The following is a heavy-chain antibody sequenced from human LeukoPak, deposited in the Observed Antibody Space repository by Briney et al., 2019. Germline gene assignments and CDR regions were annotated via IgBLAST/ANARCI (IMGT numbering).Heavy chain of an antibody. CDR3: AKPHVERATFHRLDD. V-gene: IGHV3-23*01. CDR1: GFTFNSYA. Sequence: GGSLTLSCAASGFTFNSYAMSWVRQAPGKGLEGVSTITTSGGSIYSADSVKGRFTISRDNSKNTLYLQMNSLRAEDTALYYCAKPHVERATFHRLDDWGQGTLVTVSS. D-gene: IGHD5-24*01. J-gene: IGHJ4*02. CDR2: ITTSGGSI.